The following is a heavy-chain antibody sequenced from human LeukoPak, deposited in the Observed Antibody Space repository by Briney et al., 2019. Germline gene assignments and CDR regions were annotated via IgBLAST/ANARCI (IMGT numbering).Heavy chain of an antibody. CDR1: GFTFSSYA. V-gene: IGHV3-23*01. J-gene: IGHJ5*02. CDR2: ISNSGGNT. D-gene: IGHD6-19*01. CDR3: AIVRQWLVFNWFDP. Sequence: PRGSLRLSCAASGFTFSSYAMSWVRQTPGKGLEWVSAISNSGGNTYYADSVKGRFTISRDNSKNTLYLQLNSLRAEDTAVYYCAIVRQWLVFNWFDPWGQGTLVIVSS.